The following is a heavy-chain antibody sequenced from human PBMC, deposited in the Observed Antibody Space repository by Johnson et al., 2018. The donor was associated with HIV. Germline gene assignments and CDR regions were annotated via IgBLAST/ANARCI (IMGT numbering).Heavy chain of an antibody. CDR1: GFTFSSYG. CDR2: IWYDGSNK. D-gene: IGHD3-3*01. V-gene: IGHV3-33*03. J-gene: IGHJ3*02. Sequence: QVQLVESGGGLVQPGRSLRLSCAASGFTFSSYGMHWVRQAPGKGLEWVAVIWYDGSNKYYADSVKGRFTISRDNAKNSLYLQMNSLRAEDTALYYCAKVGGEGAFDIWGQGTMVTVSS. CDR3: AKVGGEGAFDI.